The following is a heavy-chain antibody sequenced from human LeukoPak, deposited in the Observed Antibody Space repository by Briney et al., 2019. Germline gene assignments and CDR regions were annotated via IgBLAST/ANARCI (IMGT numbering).Heavy chain of an antibody. D-gene: IGHD3-10*01. CDR2: IHQHGSKE. CDR3: AKDNYYGSGSYGGPPDY. Sequence: GGSLRLSCTTSGFNFRAYWMGWVRQAPGKGLEWVANIHQHGSKENYLDSVKGRFTISRDNAKSSIYLQMNSLRAEDTALYYCAKDNYYGSGSYGGPPDYWGQGTLVTVSS. J-gene: IGHJ4*02. V-gene: IGHV3-7*03. CDR1: GFNFRAYW.